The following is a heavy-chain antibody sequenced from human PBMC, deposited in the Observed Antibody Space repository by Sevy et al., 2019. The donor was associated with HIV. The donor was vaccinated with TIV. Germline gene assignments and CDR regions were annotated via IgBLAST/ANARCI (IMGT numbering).Heavy chain of an antibody. CDR2: IYYSGST. V-gene: IGHV4-59*01. CDR1: GGSISSYY. CDR3: ARGGASGYDFG. Sequence: SETLSLTCTVSGGSISSYYWSWIRQPPGKGLEWIGYIYYSGSTNYTPSLKSRVTISVDTSKNQFSLKLSSVTAADTAVYYCARGGASGYDFGWGQGTLVTVSS. J-gene: IGHJ4*02. D-gene: IGHD5-12*01.